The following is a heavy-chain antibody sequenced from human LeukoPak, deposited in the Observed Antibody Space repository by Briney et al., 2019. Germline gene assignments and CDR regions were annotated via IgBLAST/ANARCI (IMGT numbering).Heavy chain of an antibody. CDR3: ARRQQLDWFDP. CDR1: GYSFTSYW. J-gene: IGHJ5*02. D-gene: IGHD6-13*01. Sequence: LGESLKISCKGFGYSFTSYWINWVRQMPGKGLEWMGRIDPSDSYTNYSPAFQGHATISVDKSISTAYLQWSSLKASDTAMYYCARRQQLDWFDPWGRGTLVTVSS. V-gene: IGHV5-10-1*01. CDR2: IDPSDSYT.